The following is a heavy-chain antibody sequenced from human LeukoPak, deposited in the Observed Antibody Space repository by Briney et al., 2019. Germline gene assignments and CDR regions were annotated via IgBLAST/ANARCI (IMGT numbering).Heavy chain of an antibody. D-gene: IGHD3-10*01. V-gene: IGHV3-23*01. CDR1: GFTFSSYA. CDR2: ISGSGGST. Sequence: PGGSLRLSCAASGFTFSSYAMSWVRQAPGKGLEWVSAISGSGGSTYYADSVKGRFTISRDNSKNTLYLQMNSLRAEDTAEYHCAQDSSYYASGRASYFDYWGQGTLVTVSS. J-gene: IGHJ4*02. CDR3: AQDSSYYASGRASYFDY.